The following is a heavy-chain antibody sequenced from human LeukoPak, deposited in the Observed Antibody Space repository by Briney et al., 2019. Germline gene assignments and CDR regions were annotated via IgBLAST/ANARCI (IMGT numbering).Heavy chain of an antibody. CDR1: GGSFSGQY. D-gene: IGHD5-12*01. CDR3: ARGGRHGGYQDFDY. V-gene: IGHV4-34*01. CDR2: INHSGST. J-gene: IGHJ4*02. Sequence: PSETLSLTCAVSGGSFSGQYWTWIRQFPGKGLEWIGEINHSGSTNYNPSLKSRVTMSVDTSKNQFSLKVNPVTAADTAVYFCARGGRHGGYQDFDYWGQGTLVTVSS.